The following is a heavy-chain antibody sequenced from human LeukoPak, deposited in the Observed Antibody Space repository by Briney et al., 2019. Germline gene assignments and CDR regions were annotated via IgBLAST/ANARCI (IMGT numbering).Heavy chain of an antibody. CDR2: IYTSGST. CDR1: GGSISSGSYY. J-gene: IGHJ4*02. V-gene: IGHV4-61*09. D-gene: IGHD6-19*01. Sequence: SETLSLTCTVSGGSISSGSYYWSWIRQPARKGLEWIGHIYTSGSTNYNPSLKSRVTISVDTSKNQFSLKLSSVTAADTAVYYCARGSSGWYGLLDYWGQGTLVTVSS. CDR3: ARGSSGWYGLLDY.